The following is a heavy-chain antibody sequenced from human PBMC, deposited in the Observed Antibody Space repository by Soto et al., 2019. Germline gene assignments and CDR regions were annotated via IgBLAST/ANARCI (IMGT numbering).Heavy chain of an antibody. J-gene: IGHJ4*02. D-gene: IGHD6-6*01. V-gene: IGHV1-18*01. CDR3: AREGQLGY. Sequence: QVQLVQSGAEVKKPGASVKVSCKTSGYTFSSYGFSWVRQAPGQGLEWIGWISGYNGNRNYAQRFQGRVTMTTDTSTSSAYMELRSLRSDDTDVYYCAREGQLGYWGQGTLVTVSS. CDR2: ISGYNGNR. CDR1: GYTFSSYG.